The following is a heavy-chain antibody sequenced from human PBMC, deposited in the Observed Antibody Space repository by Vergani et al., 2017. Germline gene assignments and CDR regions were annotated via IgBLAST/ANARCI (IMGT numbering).Heavy chain of an antibody. D-gene: IGHD5-12*01. J-gene: IGHJ3*02. CDR2: IKHSGST. CDR1: GGSFSGYY. CDR3: AGGYSGYDYGRLDAFDI. V-gene: IGHV4-34*01. Sequence: QVQLQQWGAGLLKPSETLSLTCAVYGGSFSGYYWSWIRQPPGKGLEWIGEIKHSGSTNYNPSLQRRVTISVDTSKNQFSLKLSAVTAADAAVDYCAGGYSGYDYGRLDAFDIWGQGTMVTVSS.